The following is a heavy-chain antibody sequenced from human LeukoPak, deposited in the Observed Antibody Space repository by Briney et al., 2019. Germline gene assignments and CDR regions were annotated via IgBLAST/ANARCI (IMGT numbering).Heavy chain of an antibody. Sequence: GGSLRLSCAASGFTFSSYWMSWVRQAPGKGLEWVSTLSGRGGSTYYADSVKGRFTISRDNSKNTLYLQMNSLRAEDTAVYFCVKNGGVDYWGQGTLVTVSS. CDR2: LSGRGGST. CDR1: GFTFSSYW. J-gene: IGHJ4*02. V-gene: IGHV3-23*01. CDR3: VKNGGVDY. D-gene: IGHD3-10*01.